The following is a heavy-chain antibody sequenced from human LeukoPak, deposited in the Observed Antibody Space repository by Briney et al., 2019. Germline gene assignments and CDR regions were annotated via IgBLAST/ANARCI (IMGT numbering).Heavy chain of an antibody. V-gene: IGHV1-69*05. Sequence: ASVKVSCKASGGTFSSYAISWVRQAPGQGLEWMGGIIPIFGTANYAQKFQGRVTITTDESTSTAYMELSGLRSEDTAVYYCARSEQLDRYYYYYYYMDVWGKGTTVTVSS. CDR3: ARSEQLDRYYYYYYYMDV. CDR2: IIPIFGTA. CDR1: GGTFSSYA. J-gene: IGHJ6*03. D-gene: IGHD6-6*01.